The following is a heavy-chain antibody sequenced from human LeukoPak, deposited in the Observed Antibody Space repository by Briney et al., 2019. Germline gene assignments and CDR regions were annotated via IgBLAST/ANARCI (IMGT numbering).Heavy chain of an antibody. Sequence: SETLSLTCAVYGGSISSYYWSWIRQPPGKGLEWIGYIYYSGSTNYNPSLKSRVTISVDTSKNQFSLKLSSVTAADTAVYYCARHGGSDAFDIWGQGTMVTVSS. D-gene: IGHD2-15*01. CDR2: IYYSGST. CDR3: ARHGGSDAFDI. CDR1: GGSISSYY. J-gene: IGHJ3*02. V-gene: IGHV4-59*08.